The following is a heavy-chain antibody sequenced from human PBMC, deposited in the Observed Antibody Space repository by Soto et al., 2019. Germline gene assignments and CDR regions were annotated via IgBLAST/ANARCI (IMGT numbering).Heavy chain of an antibody. V-gene: IGHV3-23*01. CDR3: AKGRSSAWYDFDH. Sequence: GGFMRDCWVVSGRTSINFGVRCVSQNPGKGLEWVSFISGSGATTYYADSVQGRLIISRDNFKNTLYLQMNSLRDEDTAIYFCAKGRSSAWYDFDHWGQGALDPVSP. CDR1: GRTSINFG. CDR2: ISGSGATT. D-gene: IGHD6-19*01. J-gene: IGHJ4*02.